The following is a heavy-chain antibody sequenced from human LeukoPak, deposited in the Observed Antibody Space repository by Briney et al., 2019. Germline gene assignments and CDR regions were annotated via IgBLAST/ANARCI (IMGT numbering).Heavy chain of an antibody. CDR3: ARRGLNYYDSSGYYKD. V-gene: IGHV3-7*01. J-gene: IGHJ4*02. D-gene: IGHD3-22*01. Sequence: GGSLRLSCAASGFTFSSYWMSWVRQAPGKGLEWVANIKQDGSEKLYVDSVKGRFTISRDNAKNSLYLQMNSLRAEDTAVYYCARRGLNYYDSSGYYKDWGQGTLVTVSS. CDR2: IKQDGSEK. CDR1: GFTFSSYW.